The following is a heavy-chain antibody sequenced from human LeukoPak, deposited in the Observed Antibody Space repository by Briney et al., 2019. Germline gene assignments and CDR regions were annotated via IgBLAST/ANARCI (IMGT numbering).Heavy chain of an antibody. J-gene: IGHJ4*02. V-gene: IGHV1-69*11. CDR2: IIPILGSA. D-gene: IGHD6-13*01. Sequence: SVKVSCKASGGTFSSYAISWVRQAPGQGLEWMGWIIPILGSANYAQSFQGRVTMTADESTSTAYMELSSLRSEDTAVYYCATSSRTYSSTDYWGQGTLVTVSS. CDR3: ATSSRTYSSTDY. CDR1: GGTFSSYA.